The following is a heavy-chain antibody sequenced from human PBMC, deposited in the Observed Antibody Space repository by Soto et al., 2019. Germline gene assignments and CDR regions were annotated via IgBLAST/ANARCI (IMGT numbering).Heavy chain of an antibody. D-gene: IGHD1-7*01. J-gene: IGHJ4*02. CDR3: AGDHGNYVTFDQ. CDR1: GDISPRYG. CDR2: INCYNGVT. V-gene: IGHV1-18*01. Sequence: QVQLVQSGPEVKKPGALVKVSCKASGDISPRYGISWVRQAPGQGLEWLGWINCYNGVTNYAQSLQGRVTLTTDSSTSTAYMEVRSLRFDDTAVYYYAGDHGNYVTFDQWGQGTLVTVSS.